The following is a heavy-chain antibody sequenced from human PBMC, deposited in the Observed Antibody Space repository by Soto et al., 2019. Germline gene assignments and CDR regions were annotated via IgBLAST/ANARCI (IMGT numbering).Heavy chain of an antibody. V-gene: IGHV3-23*01. Sequence: EVQLLESGGGLVQPGGSLRLSCAASGFTFSSYAMSWVRQATGKGLEWVSAISGSGGSTYYADSVKCRFTISRDHSTNALYLQMNSLRAEDTAVYSCAKDKRLTIFGGARGFDPWGQGTLVTVCS. J-gene: IGHJ5*02. CDR3: AKDKRLTIFGGARGFDP. CDR1: GFTFSSYA. D-gene: IGHD3-3*01. CDR2: ISGSGGST.